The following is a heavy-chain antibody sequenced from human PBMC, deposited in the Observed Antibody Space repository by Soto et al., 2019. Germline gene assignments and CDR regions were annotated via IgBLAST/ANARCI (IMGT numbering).Heavy chain of an antibody. Sequence: GVSVEVSCKACRDRFTRRFMRWLQQAPGQGLEWMGWINAYNGDTNYAQKFQGRVTMTTDTSTSTAYMEVRSLRSDDTAVYYCAREEAAGLNDYWGQGTLVTVSS. CDR1: RDRFTRRF. CDR3: AREEAAGLNDY. D-gene: IGHD6-13*01. V-gene: IGHV1-18*01. J-gene: IGHJ4*02. CDR2: INAYNGDT.